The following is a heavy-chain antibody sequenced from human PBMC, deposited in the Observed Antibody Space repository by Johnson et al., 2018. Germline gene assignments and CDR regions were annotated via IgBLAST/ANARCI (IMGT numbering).Heavy chain of an antibody. V-gene: IGHV3-13*01. CDR1: GFTVSSNY. D-gene: IGHD3-22*01. J-gene: IGHJ6*02. Sequence: VQLVESGGGLVQXGGSXRLXCAASGFTVSSNYMSWVRQAPGKGLEWVSAIGTAGDTYYPASVKGRFTIPCENAKNTLYLQMNSLRAGDTAVYYCVRVRNYDSSGYWSPYYYYGMDVWGQGTSVTVSS. CDR3: VRVRNYDSSGYWSPYYYYGMDV. CDR2: IGTAGDT.